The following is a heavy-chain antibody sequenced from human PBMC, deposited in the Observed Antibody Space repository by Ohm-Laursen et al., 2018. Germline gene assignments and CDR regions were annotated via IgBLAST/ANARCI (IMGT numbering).Heavy chain of an antibody. CDR2: IYYSGST. Sequence: SETLSLTCSVSGGSISSSYWSWIRQPPGKGLEWIGGIYYSGSTNYNLSLKSRVTMSVDTSKNQFSLKLSSVTAADTAVYYCAREGDDYGDYEHDYWGQGTLVTVSS. CDR3: AREGDDYGDYEHDY. J-gene: IGHJ4*02. D-gene: IGHD4-17*01. V-gene: IGHV4-59*12. CDR1: GGSISSSY.